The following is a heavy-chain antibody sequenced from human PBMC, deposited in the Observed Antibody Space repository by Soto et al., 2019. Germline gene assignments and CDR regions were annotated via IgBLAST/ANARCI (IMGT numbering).Heavy chain of an antibody. Sequence: QVHLVQSGAEVKKPGASVKVSCETSGYPFTSYGIGWVRQAPGQGLEWMAWISPYNGNTYYAQKFQGRVTLTTDTSTRTVYIELRSLRSDDTAVYYCARDQSFDRTYYYGIDVWGQGTTVTV. CDR3: ARDQSFDRTYYYGIDV. V-gene: IGHV1-18*01. J-gene: IGHJ6*02. CDR2: ISPYNGNT. CDR1: GYPFTSYG.